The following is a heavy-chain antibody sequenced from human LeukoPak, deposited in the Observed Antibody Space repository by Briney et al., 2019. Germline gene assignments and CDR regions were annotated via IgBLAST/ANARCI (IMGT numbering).Heavy chain of an antibody. D-gene: IGHD2-2*02. CDR1: GYTFTSYD. J-gene: IGHJ5*02. V-gene: IGHV1-8*01. Sequence: ASVKVSCKASGYTFTSYDINWVRQATGQGLEWMGWMNPNSGNTGYAQKFQGRVTMTRNTSISTAYMELSSLRSEDTAVYYCARGYCSSTSCYSVWFDPWGQGTLVTVSS. CDR3: ARGYCSSTSCYSVWFDP. CDR2: MNPNSGNT.